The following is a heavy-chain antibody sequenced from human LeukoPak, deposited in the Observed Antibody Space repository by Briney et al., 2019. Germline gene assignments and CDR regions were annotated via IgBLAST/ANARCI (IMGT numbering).Heavy chain of an antibody. CDR3: ARGLGLLTIFGV. D-gene: IGHD3-3*01. CDR1: GGSISSGSYY. CDR2: IYTSGST. J-gene: IGHJ4*02. Sequence: PSQTLSLTCTVSGGSISSGSYYWSWIRQPAGKGLEWIGRIYTSGSTNYNPSLKSRVTISVDTSKNQFSLKLSSVTAADTAVYYCARGLGLLTIFGVWGQGTLVTVSS. V-gene: IGHV4-61*02.